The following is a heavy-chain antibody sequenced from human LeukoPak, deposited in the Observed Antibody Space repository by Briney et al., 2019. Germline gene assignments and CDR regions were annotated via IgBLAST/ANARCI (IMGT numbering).Heavy chain of an antibody. D-gene: IGHD4-17*01. Sequence: SETLSLTCAVYGGSFSGYYWSWIRQPPGKGLEWIGEINHSGSTNYNPSLKSRVTISVGTSKNQFSLKLSSVTAADTAVYYCAREPVPYYYYYGMDVWGQGTTVTVSS. CDR2: INHSGST. CDR1: GGSFSGYY. CDR3: AREPVPYYYYYGMDV. J-gene: IGHJ6*02. V-gene: IGHV4-34*01.